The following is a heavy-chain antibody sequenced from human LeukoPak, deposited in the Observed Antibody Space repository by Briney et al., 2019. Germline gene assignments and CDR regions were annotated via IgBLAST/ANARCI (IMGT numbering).Heavy chain of an antibody. Sequence: SETLSLTCTVYGGSFSSSDYYWVWLRQPPGKGLEGVVNIYYSGTTYYNPYRKSRVTISVDTSKNQFSLKMRSVTAADTAVYYCARHEWGITNAFDIWGQGTMVTVSS. CDR2: IYYSGTT. CDR1: GGSFSSSDYY. V-gene: IGHV4-39*01. CDR3: ARHEWGITNAFDI. J-gene: IGHJ3*02. D-gene: IGHD1-14*01.